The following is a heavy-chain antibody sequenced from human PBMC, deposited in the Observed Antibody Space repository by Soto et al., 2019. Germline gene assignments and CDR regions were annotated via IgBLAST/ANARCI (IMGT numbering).Heavy chain of an antibody. D-gene: IGHD4-4*01. V-gene: IGHV5-51*01. J-gene: IGHJ6*02. CDR3: ARLPTDDDYYYGMDV. CDR2: IYPGDSDT. CDR1: GYSFTSYW. Sequence: GESLKISCKGSGYSFTSYWIGWVRQMPGKGLEWMGIIYPGDSDTRYSPSFQGQVTTSADKSISTAYLQWSSLKASDTAMYYCARLPTDDDYYYGMDVWGQGTTVTVSS.